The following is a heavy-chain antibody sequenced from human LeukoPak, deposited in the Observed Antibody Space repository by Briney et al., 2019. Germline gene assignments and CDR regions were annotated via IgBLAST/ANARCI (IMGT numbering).Heavy chain of an antibody. CDR1: GFGFGAYA. J-gene: IGHJ4*02. D-gene: IGHD2/OR15-2a*01. CDR2: IHNDAATT. V-gene: IGHV3-23*03. CDR3: AKGRGGTSFNYCFEF. Sequence: GGALRDSCVASGFGFGAYAMSWVRPAPGEGLEWVSLIHNDAATTYYADSLRGRVTLSRDNSKKTLYLEMNSLSDEDTALYYCAKGRGGTSFNYCFEFWGQGTPVSVSS.